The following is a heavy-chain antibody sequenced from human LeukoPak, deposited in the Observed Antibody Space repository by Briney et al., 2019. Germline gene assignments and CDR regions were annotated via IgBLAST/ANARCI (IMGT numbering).Heavy chain of an antibody. J-gene: IGHJ4*02. D-gene: IGHD3-10*01. CDR1: GGSFSGYY. CDR2: INHSGST. Sequence: PSETLSLTCAVYGGSFSGYYWSWIRQPPGKGLEWIGEINHSGSTNYNPSLKSRVTISVDTSKNQFSLRLRSVAAADTAVYYCARNAYGSGGSYWGQGTLVTVSS. V-gene: IGHV4-34*01. CDR3: ARNAYGSGGSY.